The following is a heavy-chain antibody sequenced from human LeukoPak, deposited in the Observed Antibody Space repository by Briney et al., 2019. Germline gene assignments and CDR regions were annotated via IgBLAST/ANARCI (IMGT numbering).Heavy chain of an antibody. Sequence: SETLSLTCAVYGGSFSGYYWSWIRQPPGKGLEWIGEINHSGSTNYNPSLKSRVTISVDTSKNHFSLKLSSVTAADTAVYYCARRYYGSGSYFQGAFDIWGQGTMVTVSS. J-gene: IGHJ3*02. CDR3: ARRYYGSGSYFQGAFDI. D-gene: IGHD3-10*01. CDR1: GGSFSGYY. CDR2: INHSGST. V-gene: IGHV4-34*01.